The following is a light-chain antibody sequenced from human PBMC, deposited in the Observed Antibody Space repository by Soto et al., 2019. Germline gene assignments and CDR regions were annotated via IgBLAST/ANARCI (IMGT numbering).Light chain of an antibody. CDR2: GAS. J-gene: IGKJ4*01. V-gene: IGKV3-15*01. CDR1: QNVNSH. CDR3: QQYNSWPPLP. Sequence: EIVMTQSPATLSVSPGERATLSCRASQNVNSHLAWYQQKLGQAPRLLIYGASIRATGIPARFSGSGSGTEFTLTISSLQSEDFAVYYCQQYNSWPPLPCGGGTKVDIK.